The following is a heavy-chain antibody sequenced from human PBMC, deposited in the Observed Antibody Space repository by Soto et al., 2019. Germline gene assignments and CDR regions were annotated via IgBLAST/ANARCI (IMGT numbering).Heavy chain of an antibody. J-gene: IGHJ4*02. CDR1: GFTFSSYG. Sequence: QVQLVESGGGVVQPGRSLRLSCAASGFTFSSYGMHWVRQAPGKGLEWVAVIWYDGSNKYYADSVKGRFTISRDNSKNTLYLQMNSLRAEDTALYYSARDRGITMVRGVTEYWGQGTLVTVSS. CDR2: IWYDGSNK. D-gene: IGHD3-10*01. CDR3: ARDRGITMVRGVTEY. V-gene: IGHV3-33*01.